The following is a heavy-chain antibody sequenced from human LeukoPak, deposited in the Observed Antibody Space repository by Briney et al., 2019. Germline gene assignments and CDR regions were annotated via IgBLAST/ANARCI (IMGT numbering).Heavy chain of an antibody. CDR2: IIPIFGTA. V-gene: IGHV1-69*13. Sequence: ASVKVSCKASGGTFSSYAISWVRQAPGQGLEWMGGIIPIFGTANYAQKFQGRVTITADESTSTAYMELSSLRSEDAAVYYCARGPPGDLQLDRWGQGTLVTVSS. CDR3: ARGPPGDLQLDR. D-gene: IGHD3-3*01. CDR1: GGTFSSYA. J-gene: IGHJ5*02.